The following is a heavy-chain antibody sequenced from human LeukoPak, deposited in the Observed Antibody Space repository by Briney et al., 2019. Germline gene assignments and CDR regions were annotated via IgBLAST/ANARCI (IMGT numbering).Heavy chain of an antibody. J-gene: IGHJ4*02. CDR3: AITAVSGYGSDY. Sequence: SVKDSCKASGGTFSSYAISWVRQAPGQGLEWMGGIIPIFGTANYAQKFQGRVTITADESTSTAYMELSSLRSEDTAVYYCAITAVSGYGSDYWGQGTLVTVSS. CDR2: IIPIFGTA. D-gene: IGHD5-12*01. CDR1: GGTFSSYA. V-gene: IGHV1-69*13.